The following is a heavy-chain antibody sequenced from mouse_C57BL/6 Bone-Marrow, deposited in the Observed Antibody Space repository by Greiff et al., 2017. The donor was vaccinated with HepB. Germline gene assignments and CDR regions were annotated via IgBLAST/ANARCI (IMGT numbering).Heavy chain of an antibody. Sequence: QVQLQQPGAELVKPGASVKLSCKASGYTFTSYWMQWVKQRPGQGLEWIGEIDPSDSYTNYNQKFKGKATLTVDTSSSTAYMQLSSLTSEDSAVYYCAIYYGRDFDVWGAGTTVAVSS. CDR1: GYTFTSYW. CDR2: IDPSDSYT. D-gene: IGHD1-1*01. J-gene: IGHJ1*01. CDR3: AIYYGRDFDV. V-gene: IGHV1-50*01.